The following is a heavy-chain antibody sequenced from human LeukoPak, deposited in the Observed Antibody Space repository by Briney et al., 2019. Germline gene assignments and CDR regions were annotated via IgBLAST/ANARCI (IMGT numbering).Heavy chain of an antibody. CDR1: GGSISSRSYY. Sequence: SETLSLTCIVSGGSISSRSYYWDWIRQPPGKGLEWIGNLFDSGNTHYNPSLRSRVTISEDTSKNQLSLKLSSVTAADTAVYYCARAAVTTSRYFQHWGQGTLVTVSS. D-gene: IGHD4-17*01. CDR3: ARAAVTTSRYFQH. V-gene: IGHV4-39*07. J-gene: IGHJ1*01. CDR2: LFDSGNT.